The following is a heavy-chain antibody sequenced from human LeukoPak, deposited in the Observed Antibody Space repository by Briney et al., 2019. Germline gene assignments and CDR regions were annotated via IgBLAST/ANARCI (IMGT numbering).Heavy chain of an antibody. CDR2: ISTTGGSK. D-gene: IGHD4-23*01. V-gene: IGHV3-23*01. Sequence: PGGSLRLSCAASGFSFNNYAMSWVRQAPGKGLEWVSAISTTGGSKYYADSVKGRFTVSRDNSKNTLSLQMDSLRVEDTALYYCAKDWTTVVTPKGYYFDSWGQGTLVTVSS. CDR3: AKDWTTVVTPKGYYFDS. CDR1: GFSFNNYA. J-gene: IGHJ4*02.